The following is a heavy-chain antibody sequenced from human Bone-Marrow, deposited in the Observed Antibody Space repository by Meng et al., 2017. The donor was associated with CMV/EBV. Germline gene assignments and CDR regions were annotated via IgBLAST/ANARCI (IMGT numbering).Heavy chain of an antibody. D-gene: IGHD6-13*01. V-gene: IGHV3-33*06. CDR3: AKAKDIAAARIAVY. CDR2: IWYDGSNK. Sequence: ASGFSLSSCGMYWASQAPGKALEWVAVIWYDGSNKNYADSVKGRFTISRDNSKNTLYLQMNSLRAEDTAVYYCAKAKDIAAARIAVYWGQGTLVTVSS. CDR1: GFSLSSCG. J-gene: IGHJ4*02.